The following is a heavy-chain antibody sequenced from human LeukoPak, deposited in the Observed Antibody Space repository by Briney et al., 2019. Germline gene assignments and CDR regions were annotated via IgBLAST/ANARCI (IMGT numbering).Heavy chain of an antibody. V-gene: IGHV1-69*05. CDR3: AASIMITFGGVEYRDY. Sequence: SVKVSCKASGGTFSSYAISWVRQAPGQGLEWMGRIIPIFGTANYAQKFQGRVTITTDESTSTAYMELSSLRSEDTAVYYCAASIMITFGGVEYRDYWGQGTLVTVSS. D-gene: IGHD3-16*01. CDR2: IIPIFGTA. CDR1: GGTFSSYA. J-gene: IGHJ4*02.